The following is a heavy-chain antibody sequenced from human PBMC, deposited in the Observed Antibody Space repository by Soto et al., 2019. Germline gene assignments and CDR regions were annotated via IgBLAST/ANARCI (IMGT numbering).Heavy chain of an antibody. CDR2: ISSNSAYI. D-gene: IGHD6-13*01. V-gene: IGHV3-21*01. Sequence: GGSLRLSCAASGFTFRSFTMNWVRQAPGKGLEWVSTISSNSAYIYYTDALRGRFTISRDNAKNSLHLQMNSLRAEDTAVYYCTRDASRDSSARGSFDPWGPGTLVTVS. CDR3: TRDASRDSSARGSFDP. CDR1: GFTFRSFT. J-gene: IGHJ5*02.